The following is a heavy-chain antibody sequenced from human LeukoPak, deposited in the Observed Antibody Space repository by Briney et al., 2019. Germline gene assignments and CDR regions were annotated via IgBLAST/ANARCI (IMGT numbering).Heavy chain of an antibody. J-gene: IGHJ3*01. D-gene: IGHD6-19*01. CDR3: ASLKNSGWGNAFHF. Sequence: GGSLRLSCAASGFTFSSYWMSWVRQAPGKGLEWVANIKQDGSEKYYVDSVKGRFTISRDDAKNSLYLQMNSLRAEDTAVYYCASLKNSGWGNAFHFWGQGTMVTVSS. CDR2: IKQDGSEK. CDR1: GFTFSSYW. V-gene: IGHV3-7*01.